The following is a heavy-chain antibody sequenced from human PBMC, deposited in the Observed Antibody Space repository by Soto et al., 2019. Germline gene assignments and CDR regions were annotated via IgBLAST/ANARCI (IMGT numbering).Heavy chain of an antibody. Sequence: PSETLSLTCAVYGGSFSGYYWSWIRQPPGKGLEWIGEINHSGSTNYNPSLKSRVTISVDTSKNQFSLKLSSVTAADTAVYYCAKYRLHWALQHWGQGIQVTVSS. CDR3: AKYRLHWALQH. CDR1: GGSFSGYY. D-gene: IGHD2-8*02. CDR2: INHSGST. J-gene: IGHJ1*01. V-gene: IGHV4-34*01.